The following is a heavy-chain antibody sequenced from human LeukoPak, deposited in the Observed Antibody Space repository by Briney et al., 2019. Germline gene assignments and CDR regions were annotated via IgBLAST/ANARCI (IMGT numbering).Heavy chain of an antibody. J-gene: IGHJ4*02. D-gene: IGHD3-10*01. CDR3: ARGLGSGSYYGS. Sequence: ASVKVSCKASGYTFTNYLMHWVRQAPGQGLEWVGIINPSGGTTTYAQSFQGRVTMTTDTSTSTVYMELSSLRSEDTAVYYCARGLGSGSYYGSWGQGTLVTVSS. CDR2: INPSGGTT. CDR1: GYTFTNYL. V-gene: IGHV1-46*01.